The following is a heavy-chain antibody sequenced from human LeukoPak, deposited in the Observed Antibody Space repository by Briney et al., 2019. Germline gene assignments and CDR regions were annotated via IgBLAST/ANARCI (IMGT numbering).Heavy chain of an antibody. V-gene: IGHV3-66*01. Sequence: PGGSLRLSCAASGFTVSSNYMSWVRQAPGKGLEWVSVIYSGGSTYYADSVKGRFTISRDNSKNTLYLQMNSLRAEDTAVYYCARDILTPRYYYGMDVWGQGTTVTVSS. J-gene: IGHJ6*02. D-gene: IGHD3-9*01. CDR1: GFTVSSNY. CDR2: IYSGGST. CDR3: ARDILTPRYYYGMDV.